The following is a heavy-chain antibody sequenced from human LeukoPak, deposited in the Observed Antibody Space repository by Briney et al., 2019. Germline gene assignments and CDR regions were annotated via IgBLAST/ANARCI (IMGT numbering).Heavy chain of an antibody. J-gene: IGHJ5*02. CDR3: ARVRDIVVVPAATNWFDP. V-gene: IGHV1-69*02. Sequence: SVKVTCKASGGTFSSYTISWVRQAPGQGLEWMGRIIPILGIADYAQKFQGRVTITADKSTSTAYMELSSLRSEDTAVYYCARVRDIVVVPAATNWFDPWGQGTLVTVSS. CDR1: GGTFSSYT. D-gene: IGHD2-2*01. CDR2: IIPILGIA.